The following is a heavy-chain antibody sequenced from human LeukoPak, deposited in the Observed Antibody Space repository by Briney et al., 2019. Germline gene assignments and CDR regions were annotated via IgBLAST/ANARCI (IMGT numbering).Heavy chain of an antibody. CDR3: ARVGRDHYDFWSGYYTGFDY. CDR1: GFTFSNYG. D-gene: IGHD3-3*01. Sequence: PGGSLRLSCAASGFTFSNYGMHWVRQAPGKGLEWVAVIWYDGSNKYYADSVKGRFTISRDNSKNTLFLQMNSLRADDTAVYYCARVGRDHYDFWSGYYTGFDYWGQGTLVTVSS. V-gene: IGHV3-33*01. J-gene: IGHJ4*02. CDR2: IWYDGSNK.